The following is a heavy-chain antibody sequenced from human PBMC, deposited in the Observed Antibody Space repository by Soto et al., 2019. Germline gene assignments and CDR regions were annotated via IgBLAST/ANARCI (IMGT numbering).Heavy chain of an antibody. J-gene: IGHJ4*02. V-gene: IGHV4-31*03. Sequence: QVQLQESGPGLVKPSQTLSLTCTVSGYSISSGGYYWSWIRQHPGKGLEWIGYIYYSGSTYYNPSHKSRVTISVDTSKNQFSLNLSSVTAADTAVYYCAREGGYYFDSSGYEWGLNRYFDYWGQGTLVTVSS. CDR2: IYYSGST. CDR1: GYSISSGGYY. D-gene: IGHD3-22*01. CDR3: AREGGYYFDSSGYEWGLNRYFDY.